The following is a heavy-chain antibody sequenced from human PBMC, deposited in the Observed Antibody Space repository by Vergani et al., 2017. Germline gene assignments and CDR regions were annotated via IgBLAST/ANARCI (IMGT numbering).Heavy chain of an antibody. CDR3: ARHIMVRGVYYIDF. D-gene: IGHD3-10*01. Sequence: EVQLVQSGAEVKKPGESVKISCKGSGYSFTSYWIGWVRQRPGKGLEWMGIINPGDSDTRYSPSFQGQVTISADKSIRTAYLQWSSLKASDTAMYYCARHIMVRGVYYIDFWGQGTMVTVSS. J-gene: IGHJ4*02. CDR1: GYSFTSYW. CDR2: INPGDSDT. V-gene: IGHV5-51*01.